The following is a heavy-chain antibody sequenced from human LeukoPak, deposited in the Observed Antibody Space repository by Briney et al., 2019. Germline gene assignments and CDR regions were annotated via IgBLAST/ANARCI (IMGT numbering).Heavy chain of an antibody. D-gene: IGHD3-22*01. J-gene: IGHJ4*02. CDR1: GFTFSSYA. V-gene: IGHV3-23*01. Sequence: GGSLRLSCAASGFTFSSYAMSWVRQAPGKGLEWVSAIRGSGGSTSYADSVRGRFTISRDNSKNTLYLQMNSLRAEDTAVYYCAKDLYYDSSGYYLSPFDYWGQGTLVTVSS. CDR2: IRGSGGST. CDR3: AKDLYYDSSGYYLSPFDY.